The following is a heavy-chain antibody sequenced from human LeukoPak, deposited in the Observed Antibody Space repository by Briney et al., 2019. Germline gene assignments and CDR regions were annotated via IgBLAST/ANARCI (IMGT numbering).Heavy chain of an antibody. Sequence: SETLSLTCTVSGGSISSYYWSWIRQPPGKGLEWIGYTYYSGSTNYNPSLKSRVTISVDTSKNQFSLKLSSVTAADTAVYYCARSSVRYYYDSSGSFDYWGQGTLVTVSS. J-gene: IGHJ4*02. CDR1: GGSISSYY. CDR3: ARSSVRYYYDSSGSFDY. V-gene: IGHV4-59*01. D-gene: IGHD3-22*01. CDR2: TYYSGST.